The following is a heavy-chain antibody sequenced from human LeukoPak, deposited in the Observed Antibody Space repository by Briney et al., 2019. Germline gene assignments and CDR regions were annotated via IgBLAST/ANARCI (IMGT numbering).Heavy chain of an antibody. CDR3: GTGPRNYGEDD. J-gene: IGHJ4*02. CDR2: INTDGSST. CDR1: GFTFSRYW. V-gene: IGHV3-74*01. D-gene: IGHD1-7*01. Sequence: GGSLRLSCAASGFTFSRYWMHWVRQAPGKGLVWVSRINTDGSSTNYADSVKGRFTISRDNAKNTLYLQMNSLRAEDSAVYYCGTGPRNYGEDDWGQGTLVTVSS.